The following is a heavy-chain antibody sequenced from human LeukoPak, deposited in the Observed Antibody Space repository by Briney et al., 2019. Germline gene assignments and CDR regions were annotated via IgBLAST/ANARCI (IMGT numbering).Heavy chain of an antibody. CDR1: GFIFGDYD. J-gene: IGHJ4*02. D-gene: IGHD6-19*01. V-gene: IGHV3-49*04. CDR2: IRSKAYGGTT. Sequence: GSLRLSCAVSGFIFGDYDLYWVRQAPEKGLEWVGFIRSKAYGGTTEYAASVKGRFAISRDDSKRIAYLQMNSLKTEDTAVYFCTRGLPYSSGWTPFDFWGQGTLVTVSS. CDR3: TRGLPYSSGWTPFDF.